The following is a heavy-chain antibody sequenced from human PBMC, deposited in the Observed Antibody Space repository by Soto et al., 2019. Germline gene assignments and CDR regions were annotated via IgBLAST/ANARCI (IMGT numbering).Heavy chain of an antibody. Sequence: SETLSLTCSVSGASISNFYWSWIRQSAGKGLEWIGGLYTRGTTDYNPSLKSRVTMSIDTSKNRVSLSLTSVTAADTAVYYCAKGGTYYFDSWGQGIVVTVSS. CDR1: GASISNFY. CDR3: AKGGTYYFDS. D-gene: IGHD3-16*01. J-gene: IGHJ4*02. CDR2: LYTRGTT. V-gene: IGHV4-4*07.